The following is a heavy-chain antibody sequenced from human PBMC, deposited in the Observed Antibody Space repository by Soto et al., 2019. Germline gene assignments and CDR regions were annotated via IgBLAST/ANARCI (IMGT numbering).Heavy chain of an antibody. Sequence: EVQLVESGGGLVQPGGSLRLSCAASGFTFSSYAMHWVRQAPGKGREYVSAISSNGGSTYYANSVKGRFTISRDNSKNTLYLQMGSLRAEDMAVYYCARGDYDYIWGSYQGADYWGQGTLVTVSS. CDR2: ISSNGGST. D-gene: IGHD3-16*02. CDR3: ARGDYDYIWGSYQGADY. V-gene: IGHV3-64*01. J-gene: IGHJ4*02. CDR1: GFTFSSYA.